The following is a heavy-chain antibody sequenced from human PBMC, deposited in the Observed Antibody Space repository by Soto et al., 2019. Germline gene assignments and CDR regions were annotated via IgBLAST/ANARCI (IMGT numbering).Heavy chain of an antibody. CDR1: GFTFSDYY. J-gene: IGHJ6*03. CDR3: AREYYDVLTDYYRYSDIDV. CDR2: ISSSGTRM. Sequence: QVQLVESGGGLVQPGGSLRLSCTASGFTFSDYYMTWIRQAPGKGLESVSYISSSGTRMYYADSVKGRFTISSDNAKNSLYVQLNSLRAEDTAVYYCAREYYDVLTDYYRYSDIDVWGKGITVTVSS. D-gene: IGHD3-9*01. V-gene: IGHV3-11*01.